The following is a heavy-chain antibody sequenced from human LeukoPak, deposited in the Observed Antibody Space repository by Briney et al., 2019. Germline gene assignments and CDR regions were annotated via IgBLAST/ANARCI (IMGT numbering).Heavy chain of an antibody. CDR2: ISGSGAGT. D-gene: IGHD6-13*01. CDR3: ATNTSSWSFDY. J-gene: IGHJ4*02. Sequence: PGGSLRLSCAASGFTFSSYAMSWVRQAPGKGLEWVSAISGSGAGTYYADSVKGRFTICRDNSKNTLYLQMHSLRAEDTAVYYCATNTSSWSFDYWGQGTLVTVSS. CDR1: GFTFSSYA. V-gene: IGHV3-23*01.